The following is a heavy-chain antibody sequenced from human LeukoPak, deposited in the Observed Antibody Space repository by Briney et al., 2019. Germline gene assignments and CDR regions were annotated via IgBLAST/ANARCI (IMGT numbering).Heavy chain of an antibody. CDR1: GASLTRPTYY. J-gene: IGHJ4*02. D-gene: IGHD3-3*01. V-gene: IGHV4-61*01. Sequence: SETLSLTCSVSGASLTRPTYYQWSWIRQPPGKGLELIGSLFSPGSATLNPSLKSRVTMSLDTSKSQFSLKLSSVTAEDSAVYYCARFKSGGFSYFDSWGQGTLVAVSS. CDR2: LFSPGSA. CDR3: ARFKSGGFSYFDS.